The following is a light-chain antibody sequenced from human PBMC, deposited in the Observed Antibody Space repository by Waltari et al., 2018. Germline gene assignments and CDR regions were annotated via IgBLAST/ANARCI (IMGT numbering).Light chain of an antibody. J-gene: IGLJ3*02. Sequence: QTVVTQEPSLSVSPGGTVTLTCALSSGSVSSTSYPTWYQQTPGQPPRTLVYKGISLSSGVPGRFSGSILGNTAALTITGAQADDESDYYCSMYMGSGVWVFGGGTKLTVL. V-gene: IGLV8-61*01. CDR1: SGSVSSTSY. CDR3: SMYMGSGVWV. CDR2: KGI.